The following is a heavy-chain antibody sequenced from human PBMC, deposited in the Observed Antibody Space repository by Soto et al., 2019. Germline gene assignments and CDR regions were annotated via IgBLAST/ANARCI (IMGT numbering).Heavy chain of an antibody. CDR2: IYYSGST. J-gene: IGHJ4*02. V-gene: IGHV4-59*01. Sequence: SETLSLTCTVSGGSISSYYWSWIRQPPGKGLEWIGYIYYSGSTNYNPSLKSRVTISVDTSKNQFSLKLSSVTAADTAVYYCAREGPTYGSGSYYNPPYDYWGQGTLVTVSS. CDR3: AREGPTYGSGSYYNPPYDY. CDR1: GGSISSYY. D-gene: IGHD3-10*01.